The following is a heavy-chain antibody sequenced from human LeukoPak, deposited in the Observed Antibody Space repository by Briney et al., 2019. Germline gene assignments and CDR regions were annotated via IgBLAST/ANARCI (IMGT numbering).Heavy chain of an antibody. J-gene: IGHJ3*02. CDR1: GYTFTSYG. Sequence: ASVKVSCKASGYTFTSYGISWVRQAPGQGLEWMGWISAYNGNTNYAQKLQGRVTMTTDTSTSTAYMELRSLRSDDTAVYYCARVGYYGSGSSPALAFDIWGQGTMVTVSS. D-gene: IGHD3-10*01. V-gene: IGHV1-18*01. CDR3: ARVGYYGSGSSPALAFDI. CDR2: ISAYNGNT.